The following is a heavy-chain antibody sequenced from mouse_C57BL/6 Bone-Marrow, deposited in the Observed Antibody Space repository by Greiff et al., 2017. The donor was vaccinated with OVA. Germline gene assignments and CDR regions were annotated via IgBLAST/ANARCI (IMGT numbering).Heavy chain of an antibody. Sequence: QVQLKQSGAELARPGASVKMSCKASGYTFTSYTMHWVKQRPGQGLEWIGYINPSSGYTKYNQKFKDKATLTADKSSSTAYMQLSSLTSGDSAVYYCANYSPGYWGQGTTLTVSS. CDR1: GYTFTSYT. J-gene: IGHJ2*01. CDR3: ANYSPGY. D-gene: IGHD1-1*01. CDR2: INPSSGYT. V-gene: IGHV1-4*01.